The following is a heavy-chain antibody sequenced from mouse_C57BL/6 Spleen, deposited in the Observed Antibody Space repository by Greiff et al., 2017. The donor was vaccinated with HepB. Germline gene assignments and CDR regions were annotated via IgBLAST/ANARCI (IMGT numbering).Heavy chain of an antibody. V-gene: IGHV14-4*01. CDR1: GFNIKDDY. CDR3: TTYDYDEAWFAY. CDR2: IDPENGDT. Sequence: VQLKQSGAELVRPGASVKLSCTASGFNIKDDYMHWVKQRPEQGLEWIGWIDPENGDTEYASKFQGQATITADTSSNTAYLQLSSLTSEDTAVYYCTTYDYDEAWFAYWGQGTLVTVSA. D-gene: IGHD2-4*01. J-gene: IGHJ3*01.